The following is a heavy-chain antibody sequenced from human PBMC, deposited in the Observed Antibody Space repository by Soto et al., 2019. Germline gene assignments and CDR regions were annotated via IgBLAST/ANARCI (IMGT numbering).Heavy chain of an antibody. D-gene: IGHD5-12*01. J-gene: IGHJ4*02. CDR3: ASYARGYSGYGPFDY. V-gene: IGHV1-18*01. CDR2: ISAYNGNT. CDR1: GDTFTSYG. Sequence: ASVKVSCKASGDTFTSYGISWVRQAPGQGLEWMGWISAYNGNTNYAQKLQGRVTMTTDTSTSTAYMELRSLRSDDTAVYYCASYARGYSGYGPFDYWGQGTLVTV.